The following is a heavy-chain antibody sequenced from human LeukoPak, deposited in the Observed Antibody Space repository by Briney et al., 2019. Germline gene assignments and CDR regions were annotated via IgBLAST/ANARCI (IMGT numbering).Heavy chain of an antibody. Sequence: SETLSLTCSGSNYSISNSLYWGWLRQPPGKGLEWIGSIYRSGSTFYNPSLKSRVTISLDTSKNQFSLELSSVTAADTAVYFCARGTYGYYMDVWGKGTTVTVSS. V-gene: IGHV4-38-2*02. D-gene: IGHD4-17*01. CDR3: ARGTYGYYMDV. J-gene: IGHJ6*03. CDR1: NYSISNSLY. CDR2: IYRSGST.